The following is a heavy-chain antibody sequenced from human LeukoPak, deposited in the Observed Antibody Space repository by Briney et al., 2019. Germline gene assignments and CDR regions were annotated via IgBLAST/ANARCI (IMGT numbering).Heavy chain of an antibody. CDR2: GSGSSSPI. CDR3: TREKVSGSGWFGY. D-gene: IGHD6-19*01. CDR1: GFSLSTYS. J-gene: IGHJ5*01. Sequence: GGSLRLSCAASGFSLSTYSMNWVRQAPPPGQELDSYGSGSSSPIYYSDSSKGRFTISSDNAKNSLYLLMNSLSDEDTAVYYCTREKVSGSGWFGYWGRGTLATVSS. V-gene: IGHV3-48*02.